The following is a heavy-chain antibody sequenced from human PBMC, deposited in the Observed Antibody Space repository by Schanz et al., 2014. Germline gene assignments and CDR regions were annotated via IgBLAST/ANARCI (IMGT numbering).Heavy chain of an antibody. CDR1: GGTFTSDS. D-gene: IGHD4-17*01. CDR2: INPSGGST. Sequence: QVQLVQSEAEVKKPGSSVKVSCKASGGTFTSDSMHWVRQAPGQGLEWMGMINPSGGSTTYAQKFQGRVTITADKSTTTAYMELNSLNSDDTAVYYCATLDYADSVSWGQGTLVTVSS. CDR3: ATLDYADSVS. J-gene: IGHJ5*02. V-gene: IGHV1-46*01.